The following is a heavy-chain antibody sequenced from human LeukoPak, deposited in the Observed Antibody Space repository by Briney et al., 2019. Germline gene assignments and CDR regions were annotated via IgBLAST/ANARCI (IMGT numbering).Heavy chain of an antibody. CDR3: VRDYGYYGSGSYYLYYYDGMDV. CDR1: GFTFSSYE. V-gene: IGHV3-48*03. D-gene: IGHD3-10*01. CDR2: ISSSGSTI. J-gene: IGHJ6*04. Sequence: GGSLRLSFAASGFTFSSYEMNWVRQAPGKGLEWVSYISSSGSTIYYADSVKGRFTISRDNAKNPLYRQMNSLRGEDTAVYYCVRDYGYYGSGSYYLYYYDGMDVWGKGTTVTVSS.